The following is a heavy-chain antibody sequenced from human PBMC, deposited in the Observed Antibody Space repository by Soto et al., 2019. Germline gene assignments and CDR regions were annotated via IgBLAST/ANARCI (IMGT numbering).Heavy chain of an antibody. CDR1: ADSIIGTHW. D-gene: IGHD6-13*01. CDR3: ARYSAASGTYYFDY. Sequence: SEILSLTCAVSADSIIGTHWWSWVGRAPGKGLEFIGETHHSRGTNYNPSLRSRVTMSLDKSKNQLSLILYSVTAADTGVYYCARYSAASGTYYFDYWGQGTLVTVSS. J-gene: IGHJ4*01. V-gene: IGHV4-4*02. CDR2: THHSRGT.